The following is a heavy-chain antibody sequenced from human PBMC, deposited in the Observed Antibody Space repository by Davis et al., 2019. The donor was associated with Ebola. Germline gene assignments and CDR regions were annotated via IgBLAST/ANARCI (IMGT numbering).Heavy chain of an antibody. V-gene: IGHV4-4*07. D-gene: IGHD1-26*01. CDR3: ARVAIQVGDIVGAKDAFDI. CDR2: IYTSGST. Sequence: PSETLSLTCTVSGGSISSYYWSWIRQPAGKGLEWIGRIYTSGSTNYNPSLKSRVTMSVDTSKNQFSLKLSSVTAADTAVYYCARVAIQVGDIVGAKDAFDIWGQGTMVTVSS. CDR1: GGSISSYY. J-gene: IGHJ3*02.